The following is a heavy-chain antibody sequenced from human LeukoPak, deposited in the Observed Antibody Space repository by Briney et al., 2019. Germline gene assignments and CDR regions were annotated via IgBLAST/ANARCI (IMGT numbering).Heavy chain of an antibody. D-gene: IGHD6-19*01. CDR3: ARRSAWSPFDY. Sequence: KSSETLSLTCTVSGGSVSSDGYYWSWIRQPPGKGLEWIGYISFSGNTNYNPSLKSRVTISRDTSENQFSLKLSSVTATDTAVYYCARRSAWSPFDYWGQGTLVTVSS. CDR2: ISFSGNT. CDR1: GGSVSSDGYY. V-gene: IGHV4-61*08. J-gene: IGHJ4*02.